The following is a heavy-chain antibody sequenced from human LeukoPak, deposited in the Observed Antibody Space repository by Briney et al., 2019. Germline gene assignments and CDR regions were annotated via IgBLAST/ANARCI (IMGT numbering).Heavy chain of an antibody. V-gene: IGHV3-9*01. J-gene: IGHJ6*02. CDR2: ISWNSGSI. CDR1: GFTFDDYA. CDR3: AKDISAIVVVVAAKYYYGMDV. Sequence: GGSLRLSCAASGFTFDDYAMHWVRQAPGKGLEWVSGISWNSGSIGYADSVKGRFTISRDNAKNSLYLQMNSLRAEDTALYYCAKDISAIVVVVAAKYYYGMDVWGQGTTVTVSS. D-gene: IGHD2-15*01.